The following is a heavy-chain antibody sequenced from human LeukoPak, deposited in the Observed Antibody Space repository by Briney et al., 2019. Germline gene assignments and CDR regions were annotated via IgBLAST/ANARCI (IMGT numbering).Heavy chain of an antibody. CDR1: GGSISSYY. D-gene: IGHD4-17*01. CDR3: ARESRYGDYVKY. Sequence: SETLSLTCTVSGGSISSYYWSWIRQPAGKGLEWIGRTYTSGSTNYNPSLKSRVTMSVDTSKNQFSLKLSSVTAADTAVYYCARESRYGDYVKYWGQGTLVTVSS. CDR2: TYTSGST. J-gene: IGHJ4*02. V-gene: IGHV4-4*07.